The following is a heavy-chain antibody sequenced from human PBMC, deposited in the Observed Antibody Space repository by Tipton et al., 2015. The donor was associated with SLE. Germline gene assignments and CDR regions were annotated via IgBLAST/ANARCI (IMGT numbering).Heavy chain of an antibody. V-gene: IGHV4-34*01. CDR3: AGGTGITDD. D-gene: IGHD1-1*01. CDR2: INHSGVT. CDR1: GGSFGGFN. J-gene: IGHJ4*02. Sequence: LRLSCAVYGGSFGGFNWNWIRQPPGKGLEWIGEINHSGVTSYNPSLKSRVAVSLDTSKRQFLLRLTSVTAADTAMYFCAGGTGITDDWGQGTLVTVSS.